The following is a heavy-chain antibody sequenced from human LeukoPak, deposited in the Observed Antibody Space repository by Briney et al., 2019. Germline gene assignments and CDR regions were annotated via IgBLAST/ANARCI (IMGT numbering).Heavy chain of an antibody. J-gene: IGHJ4*02. V-gene: IGHV4-4*02. CDR1: GGSIRSTNW. Sequence: SETLSLTCAVSGGSIRSTNWWTWVRQPPGKGLEWIGEIHHTVITNYNPPLKSRVTISVDKSKNQFSLKVNSVTAADTAVYYCARESAEGSIRGLFDYWGQGTLVTVSS. CDR3: ARESAEGSIRGLFDY. CDR2: IHHTVIT. D-gene: IGHD3-10*01.